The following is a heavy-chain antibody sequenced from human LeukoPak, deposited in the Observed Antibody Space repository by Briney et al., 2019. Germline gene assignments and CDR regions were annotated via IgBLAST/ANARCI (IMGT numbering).Heavy chain of an antibody. Sequence: GGSLRLSCAASGFTFSSYGMHWVRQAPGKGLEWVAFIRYDGSNKYYADSVKGRFTISRDNSKNTLYLQMNSLRAEDTAVYYCAKDSYYYGSGRTYYFDYWGQGTLVTVSS. CDR1: GFTFSSYG. D-gene: IGHD3-10*01. CDR2: IRYDGSNK. CDR3: AKDSYYYGSGRTYYFDY. V-gene: IGHV3-30*02. J-gene: IGHJ4*02.